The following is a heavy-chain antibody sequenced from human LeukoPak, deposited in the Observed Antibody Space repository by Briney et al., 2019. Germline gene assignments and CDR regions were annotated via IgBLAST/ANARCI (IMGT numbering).Heavy chain of an antibody. J-gene: IGHJ2*01. CDR2: ISTYNGDT. CDR1: GYTFITYG. CDR3: ARSKRYYYDSSGYSIYWYFDL. Sequence: ASVKVSCKTSGYTFITYGINWVRQAPGQGLEWMGWISTYNGDTNYAQKLQGRVTMTTDTSTSTAYMELRSLRSDDTAVYYCARSKRYYYDSSGYSIYWYFDLWGRGTLVTVSS. V-gene: IGHV1-18*01. D-gene: IGHD3-22*01.